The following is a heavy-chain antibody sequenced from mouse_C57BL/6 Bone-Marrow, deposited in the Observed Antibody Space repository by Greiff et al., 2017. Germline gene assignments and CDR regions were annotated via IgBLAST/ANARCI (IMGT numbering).Heavy chain of an antibody. Sequence: VQLQQPGTELVKPGASVKLSCKASGYTFTSYWMHWVKQRPGQGLEWIGNINPGNGGTNYNEKFKSKATLTVDKSSSTAYMQLSSLTSEDSAVYYCARPPYYSNTPFAYWGQGTLVTVSA. J-gene: IGHJ3*01. V-gene: IGHV1-53*01. CDR2: INPGNGGT. CDR3: ARPPYYSNTPFAY. D-gene: IGHD2-5*01. CDR1: GYTFTSYW.